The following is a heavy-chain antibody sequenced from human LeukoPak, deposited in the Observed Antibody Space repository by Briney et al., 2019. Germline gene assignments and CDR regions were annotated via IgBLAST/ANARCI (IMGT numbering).Heavy chain of an antibody. V-gene: IGHV3-49*04. CDR1: EFTFSTYW. CDR2: IRSKAYGGTT. J-gene: IGHJ6*03. CDR3: TRGLKYYYGSGKMDYYYMDV. Sequence: PGGSLRLSCAASEFTFSTYWMSWVRQAPGKGLEWVGFIRSKAYGGTTEYAASVKGRFTISRDDSKSIAYLQMNSLKTEDTAVYYCTRGLKYYYGSGKMDYYYMDVWGKGTTVTISS. D-gene: IGHD3-10*01.